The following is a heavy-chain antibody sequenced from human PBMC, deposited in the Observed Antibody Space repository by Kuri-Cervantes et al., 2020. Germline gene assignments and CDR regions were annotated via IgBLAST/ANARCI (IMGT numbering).Heavy chain of an antibody. CDR2: ISSSSTI. D-gene: IGHD1-26*01. CDR1: GFTFSSYW. Sequence: GESLKISCAASGFTFSSYWMSWVRQAPGKGLEWVSYISSSSTIYYGGSVKGRFTISRDNAKNSLYLQMFSLGEEDTAVYYCARDYWGAYSGSYYSAYYYYGMDVWGQGTTVTVSS. CDR3: ARDYWGAYSGSYYSAYYYYGMDV. J-gene: IGHJ6*02. V-gene: IGHV3-48*02.